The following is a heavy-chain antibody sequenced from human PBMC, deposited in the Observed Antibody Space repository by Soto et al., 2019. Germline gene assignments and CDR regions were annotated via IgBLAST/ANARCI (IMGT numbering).Heavy chain of an antibody. Sequence: SETLSLTCAVYGGSFSGYYWSWIRQPPGKGLEWIGEINHSGSTNYNPSLKSRVTISVDTSKNQFSLKLSSVTAADAAVYYCARVRGWENYWGQGTLVTVSS. V-gene: IGHV4-34*01. D-gene: IGHD6-19*01. CDR1: GGSFSGYY. J-gene: IGHJ4*02. CDR3: ARVRGWENY. CDR2: INHSGST.